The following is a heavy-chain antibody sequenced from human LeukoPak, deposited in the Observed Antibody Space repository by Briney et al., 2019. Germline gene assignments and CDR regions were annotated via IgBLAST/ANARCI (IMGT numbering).Heavy chain of an antibody. CDR2: IYYSGST. V-gene: IGHV4-59*01. D-gene: IGHD6-13*01. J-gene: IGHJ3*02. CDR1: GGSISSYY. CDR3: ARDGIYSSSYGAFDI. Sequence: SETLSLTCIVSGGSISSYYWSWIRQPPGKGLEWIGYIYYSGSTNYNPSLKSRVTISVDTSKNQFSLKLSSVTAADTAVYYCARDGIYSSSYGAFDIWGQGTMVTVSS.